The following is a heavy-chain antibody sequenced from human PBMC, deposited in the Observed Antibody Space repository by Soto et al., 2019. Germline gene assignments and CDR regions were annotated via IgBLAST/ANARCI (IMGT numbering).Heavy chain of an antibody. CDR1: GDSISSYY. Sequence: QVQLQESGPGLVKPSETLSLTGTVSGDSISSYYWSWIRQPPGKGLEWIGYIHYTGNTNHNPSLKSRVTISVDTSKNQFSLKLSAVTAADTAVYYCARDRTSVNWYFDLWGRGTLVSVSS. CDR2: IHYTGNT. CDR3: ARDRTSVNWYFDL. V-gene: IGHV4-59*01. J-gene: IGHJ2*01. D-gene: IGHD2-2*01.